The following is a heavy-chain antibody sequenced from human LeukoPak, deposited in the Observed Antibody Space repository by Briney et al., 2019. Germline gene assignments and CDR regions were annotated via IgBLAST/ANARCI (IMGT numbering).Heavy chain of an antibody. CDR2: IYTSGST. D-gene: IGHD1-14*01. Sequence: PSETLSLTCTVSGGSISSYYWSWIRQPAGKGLEWIGRIYTSGSTNYNPSLKSRVTMSVDTSKNQFSLKLSSVTAADTAVYYCARHLTPPQNSYYYYMDVWGKGTMVTISS. CDR3: ARHLTPPQNSYYYYMDV. CDR1: GGSISSYY. J-gene: IGHJ6*03. V-gene: IGHV4-4*07.